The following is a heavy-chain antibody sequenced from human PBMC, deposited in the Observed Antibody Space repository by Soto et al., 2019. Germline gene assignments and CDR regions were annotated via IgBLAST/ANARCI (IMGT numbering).Heavy chain of an antibody. V-gene: IGHV3-74*01. CDR2: INSGASTT. CDR3: ARGPTGWYGYDY. D-gene: IGHD6-19*01. J-gene: IGHJ4*02. CDR1: GFTFSSSW. Sequence: EVQLVESGGGLVQPGGSLRLSCAASGFTFSSSWMHWVRQAPGKALVWVSRINSGASTTNYADSVKGRFTISRDNAKNTLYLQMDSLTAEDTAVYYCARGPTGWYGYDYWGQGTLVTVSS.